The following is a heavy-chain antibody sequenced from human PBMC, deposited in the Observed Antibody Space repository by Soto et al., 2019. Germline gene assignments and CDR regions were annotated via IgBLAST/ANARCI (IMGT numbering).Heavy chain of an antibody. V-gene: IGHV3-15*07. Sequence: EVQLVESGGGLVKPGGSLRLSCAASGFSFSNAWMHWVRQAPGKGLEWVGRIKRKIDGEATDYAGPVKGRFTVFRDDSKSALYLQMNSLQGDDTAVYYCTTGSVEGVWGQGTTVTVS. D-gene: IGHD2-15*01. CDR2: IKRKIDGEAT. CDR3: TTGSVEGV. J-gene: IGHJ6*02. CDR1: GFSFSNAW.